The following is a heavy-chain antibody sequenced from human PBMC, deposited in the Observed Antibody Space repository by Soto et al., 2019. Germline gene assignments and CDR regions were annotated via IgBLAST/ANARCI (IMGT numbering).Heavy chain of an antibody. D-gene: IGHD6-13*01. V-gene: IGHV1-24*01. CDR1: GYTLTELS. CDR3: ATDEIGAAAGYYYYYGMDV. Sequence: GASVKVSCKVSGYTLTELSMHWVRQAPGKGLEWMGGFDPEDGETIYAQKFQGRVTMTEDTSTDTAYMELSSLRSEDTAVYYCATDEIGAAAGYYYYYGMDVWGQGTTVTV. J-gene: IGHJ6*02. CDR2: FDPEDGET.